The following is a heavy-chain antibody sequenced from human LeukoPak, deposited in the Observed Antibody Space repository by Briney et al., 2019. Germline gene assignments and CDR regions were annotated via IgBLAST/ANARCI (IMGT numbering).Heavy chain of an antibody. D-gene: IGHD6-19*01. CDR2: INPNSGGT. CDR3: ARSGYSSGWYYFDY. V-gene: IGHV1-2*02. J-gene: IGHJ4*02. CDR1: GYTFTGYY. Sequence: ASVKVSCKASGYTFTGYYMHWVRQALGQGLEWMGWINPNSGGTNYAQKFQGRVTMTRDTSISTAYMELSRLRSDDTAVYYCARSGYSSGWYYFDYWGQGTLVTVSS.